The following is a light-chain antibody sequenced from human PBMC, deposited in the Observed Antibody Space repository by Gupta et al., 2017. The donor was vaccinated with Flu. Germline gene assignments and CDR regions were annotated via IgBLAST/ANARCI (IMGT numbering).Light chain of an antibody. Sequence: DIQMIQSPSVVSASVGDRVTITCRASEGISTWLAWYQQMPGKAPKLLIYDASTLETGVPSRFSGSGAGTDFTLTINSLQPEDFATYSCQQSNKFPFTFGPGTKVDFK. CDR1: EGISTW. CDR2: DAS. V-gene: IGKV1-12*02. J-gene: IGKJ3*01. CDR3: QQSNKFPFT.